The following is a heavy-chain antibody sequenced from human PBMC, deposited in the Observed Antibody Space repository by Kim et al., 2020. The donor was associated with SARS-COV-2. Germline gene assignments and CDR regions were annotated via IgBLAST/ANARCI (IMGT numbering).Heavy chain of an antibody. Sequence: ASVKVSCKASGFTLTSHQMHWVRQAPGQGLEWMGLINPGGDTVYAHNFQGRFTITRETSTSTVYMELSSLASEDTALYYCAREAGDTDYWGQGTLDTVSS. CDR3: AREAGDTDY. CDR2: INPGGDT. D-gene: IGHD1-26*01. CDR1: GFTLTSHQ. V-gene: IGHV1-46*01. J-gene: IGHJ4*02.